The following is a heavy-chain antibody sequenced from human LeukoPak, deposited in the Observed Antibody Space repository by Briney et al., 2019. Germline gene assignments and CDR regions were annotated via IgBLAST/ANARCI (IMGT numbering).Heavy chain of an antibody. CDR2: ISAYNGNT. CDR1: GYTFTSYG. D-gene: IGHD2-2*01. Sequence: GASVKVSCKASGYTFTSYGISWVRQAPGQGLEWMGWISAYNGNTNYAQKLQGRVTMTTDTSTSTAYMELRSLRSDDTAVYYCARDCSRTSCYGNDAFDIWGQGTMVTVSS. CDR3: ARDCSRTSCYGNDAFDI. V-gene: IGHV1-18*01. J-gene: IGHJ3*02.